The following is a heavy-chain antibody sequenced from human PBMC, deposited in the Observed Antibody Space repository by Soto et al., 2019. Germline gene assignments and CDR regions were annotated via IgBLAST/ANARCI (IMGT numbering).Heavy chain of an antibody. D-gene: IGHD6-19*01. CDR1: GFTFSSYW. J-gene: IGHJ4*02. CDR2: IKQDGSAK. V-gene: IGHV3-7*01. Sequence: EVQLVESGGGLVQPGGSLRLSCAASGFTFSSYWMTWVRQAPGKGLEWVANIKQDGSAKYYVDSVKGRFTISRDNAKNSLYLQMNSLRAAGTAVYYCASWLKTSGWYVLLEGSFDYWGQGTLVTVSS. CDR3: ASWLKTSGWYVLLEGSFDY.